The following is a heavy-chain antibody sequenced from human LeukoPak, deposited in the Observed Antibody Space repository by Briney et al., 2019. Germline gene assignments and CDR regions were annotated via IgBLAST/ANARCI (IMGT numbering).Heavy chain of an antibody. CDR2: ISSSSSYI. D-gene: IGHD2-15*01. J-gene: IGHJ6*04. CDR1: GFTFSSYS. CDR3: ARLLAAPNYYYGMDV. Sequence: GGSLRLSCAASGFTFSSYSMNWVRRAPGKGLEWVSSISSSSSYIYYADSVKGRFTISRDNAKNSLYLQMNSLRAEDTAVYYCARLLAAPNYYYGMDVWGKGTTVTVSS. V-gene: IGHV3-21*01.